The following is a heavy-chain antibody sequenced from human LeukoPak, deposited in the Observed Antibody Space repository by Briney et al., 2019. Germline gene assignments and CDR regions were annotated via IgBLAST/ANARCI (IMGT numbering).Heavy chain of an antibody. CDR1: GFTFSSYA. Sequence: PGRSLRLSCAASGFTFSSYAMHWVRQAPGKGLEWVAVISYDGSNKYYADSVKGRFTISRDNSKNTLYLQMNSLRAEDTAVYYCARDPYYDFWSGRPDAFDIWGQGTMVTVSS. CDR2: ISYDGSNK. CDR3: ARDPYYDFWSGRPDAFDI. V-gene: IGHV3-30-3*01. J-gene: IGHJ3*02. D-gene: IGHD3-3*01.